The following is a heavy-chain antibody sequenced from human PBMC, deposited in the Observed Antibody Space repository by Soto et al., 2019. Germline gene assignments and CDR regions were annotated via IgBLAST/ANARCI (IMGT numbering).Heavy chain of an antibody. CDR2: INTGNWNT. V-gene: IGHV1-3*04. J-gene: IGHJ5*01. Sequence: ASVKVSCKASGYTFSNFAMHWLRQAPRQRLEWMGWINTGNWNTKYSQKFQGRVTITRDTSASTAYMELSSLRSEDTAMYFCARSYCGGDWSNNWFGSWGQGTLVSVSS. CDR3: ARSYCGGDWSNNWFGS. CDR1: GYTFSNFA. D-gene: IGHD2-21*02.